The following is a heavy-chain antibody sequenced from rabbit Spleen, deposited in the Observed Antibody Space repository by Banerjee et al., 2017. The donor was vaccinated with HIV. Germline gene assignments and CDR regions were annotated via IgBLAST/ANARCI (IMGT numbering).Heavy chain of an antibody. CDR1: GFSFSSGYY. CDR3: VRDPYGINSGYSGL. D-gene: IGHD1-1*01. Sequence: QEQLEESGGGLVKPGASLTLTCTASGFSFSSGYYMSWVRQAPGRGLEWIACIYPGDGSSTFYASWAKGRFTISKTSSTTVTLQMTSLTAADTATYFCVRDPYGINSGYSGLWGPGTLVTVS. V-gene: IGHV1S45*01. J-gene: IGHJ4*01. CDR2: IYPGDGSST.